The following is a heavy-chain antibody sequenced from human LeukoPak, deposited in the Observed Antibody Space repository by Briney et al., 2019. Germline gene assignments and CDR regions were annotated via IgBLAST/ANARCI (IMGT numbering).Heavy chain of an antibody. CDR2: IYTSGRT. V-gene: IGHV4-4*07. CDR1: GGSISY. Sequence: PSETLSLTCTVSGGSISYWNWIRQPAGKGLEWIGRIYTSGRTYYNPSLKSRVSMSVDTSKNQFSLKLSSVTAADTAVYYCARLSTVTTSFDYWGQGTLVTVSS. D-gene: IGHD4-11*01. CDR3: ARLSTVTTSFDY. J-gene: IGHJ4*02.